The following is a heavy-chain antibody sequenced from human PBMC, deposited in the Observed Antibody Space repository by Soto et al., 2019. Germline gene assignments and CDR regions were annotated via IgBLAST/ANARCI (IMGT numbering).Heavy chain of an antibody. CDR3: ARQQATDY. CDR2: MNPHSGDT. V-gene: IGHV1-8*01. CDR1: GYTFVNYE. Sequence: QVQLVQPGAEVKKPGASVKVSCKASGYTFVNYEINWVRQATGQGLEWLGWMNPHSGDTFYAQNFQGRVTMTRNTSITTAYMELNSLKSEDTAVYYCARQQATDYWGQGTLVTVSS. J-gene: IGHJ4*02.